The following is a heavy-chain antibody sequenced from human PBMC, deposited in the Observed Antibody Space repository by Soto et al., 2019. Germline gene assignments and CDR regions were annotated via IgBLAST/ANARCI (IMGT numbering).Heavy chain of an antibody. J-gene: IGHJ4*02. V-gene: IGHV3-30*18. CDR3: AKYSSSVVAATLRDSGFFDY. CDR2: ISYDGSNK. D-gene: IGHD2-15*01. CDR1: GFTFSSYG. Sequence: GGSLRLSCAASGFTFSSYGMHWVRQAPGKGLEWVAVISYDGSNKYYADSVKGRFTISRDNSKNTLYLQMNSLRAEDTAVYYCAKYSSSVVAATLRDSGFFDYWGQGTLVTVSS.